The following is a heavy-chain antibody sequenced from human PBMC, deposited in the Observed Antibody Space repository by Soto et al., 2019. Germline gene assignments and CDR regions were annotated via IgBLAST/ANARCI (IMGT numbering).Heavy chain of an antibody. Sequence: GESLKISCAASGFTFSSYWMHWVRQAPGKGLVWVSRINSDGSSTSYADSVKGRFTISRDNAKNTLYLQMNSLRAEDTAVYYCARGGLKLGYCSGGSCLGSFDPWGQGTLVTVSS. CDR1: GFTFSSYW. CDR2: INSDGSST. J-gene: IGHJ5*02. CDR3: ARGGLKLGYCSGGSCLGSFDP. V-gene: IGHV3-74*01. D-gene: IGHD2-15*01.